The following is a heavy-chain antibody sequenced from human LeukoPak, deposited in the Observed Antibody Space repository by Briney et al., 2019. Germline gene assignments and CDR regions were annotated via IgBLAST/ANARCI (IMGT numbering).Heavy chain of an antibody. V-gene: IGHV3-33*06. CDR2: IWYDGSNK. J-gene: IGHJ4*02. Sequence: GGSLRLSCAASGFTFSSYGMHWVRQAPGKGLEWVAVIWYDGSNKYYADSVKGRFTISRDNSKNTLYLQMNSLRAEDTAVYYCAEEHSSSWYYFDYWGQGTLVTVSS. CDR3: AEEHSSSWYYFDY. D-gene: IGHD6-13*01. CDR1: GFTFSSYG.